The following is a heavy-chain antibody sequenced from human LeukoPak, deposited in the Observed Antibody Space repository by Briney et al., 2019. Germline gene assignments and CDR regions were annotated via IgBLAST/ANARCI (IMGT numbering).Heavy chain of an antibody. D-gene: IGHD5-18*01. CDR2: IKQDGSEK. V-gene: IGHV3-7*01. CDR3: AREGVEMDTTSHYYYGMDV. J-gene: IGHJ6*04. CDR1: GFTFSSYW. Sequence: PGGSLRLSCAASGFTFSSYWMSWVRQAPGKGLEWVANIKQDGSEKYYVDSVKGRFTISRDNAKNSLYLQMNSLRAEHTAVYYCAREGVEMDTTSHYYYGMDVWGEGTTVTVPS.